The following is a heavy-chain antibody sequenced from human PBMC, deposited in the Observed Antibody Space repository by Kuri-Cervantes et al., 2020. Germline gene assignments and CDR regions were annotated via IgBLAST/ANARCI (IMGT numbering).Heavy chain of an antibody. CDR2: ISSSSSYI. D-gene: IGHD3-10*01. V-gene: IGHV3-21*04. J-gene: IGHJ4*02. Sequence: GGSLRLSCAASGFTFSNYWMSWVRQAPGKGLEWVSSISSSSSYIYYADSVKGRFTISRDNAKNSLYLQMNSLRAEDTAVYYCARDHKRTYYYGSGSPMSHWGQGTLVTVSS. CDR1: GFTFSNYW. CDR3: ARDHKRTYYYGSGSPMSH.